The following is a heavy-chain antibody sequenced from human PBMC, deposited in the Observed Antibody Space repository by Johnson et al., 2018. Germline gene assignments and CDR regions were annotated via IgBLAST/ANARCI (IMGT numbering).Heavy chain of an antibody. J-gene: IGHJ6*03. D-gene: IGHD5-18*01. CDR1: GFIFSSYT. V-gene: IGHV3-64*01. CDR3: ARWDTAMVTFYYMDV. CDR2: ISSNGGST. Sequence: VQLVQSGGGLAQPGGSXRLSCAASGFIFSSYTMHWVRQAQGKGLEYVSAISSNGGSTYYAYSVLGSFTISRDHSKNTLYLQMGSLRAEDMAVYYCARWDTAMVTFYYMDVWGKGTTVTVSS.